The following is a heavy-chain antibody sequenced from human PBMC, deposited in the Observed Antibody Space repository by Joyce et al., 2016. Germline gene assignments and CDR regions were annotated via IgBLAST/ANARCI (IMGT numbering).Heavy chain of an antibody. D-gene: IGHD4-23*01. J-gene: IGHJ4*02. V-gene: IGHV4-59*01. CDR1: GVSINTYY. Sequence: QVQLQESGPGLVKPSETLSLTCSVSGVSINTYYWTWIRQPPGKGLAWIGYVSNGWVTNYNPSLKSRVTISLVTSKNQFSLKVNSLTAADTARYFCARVSGGGNSAFIDSWGQGMLVIVSS. CDR2: VSNGWVT. CDR3: ARVSGGGNSAFIDS.